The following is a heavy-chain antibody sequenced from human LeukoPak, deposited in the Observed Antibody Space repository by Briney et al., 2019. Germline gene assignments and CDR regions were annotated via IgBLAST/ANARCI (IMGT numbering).Heavy chain of an antibody. CDR3: ARGAYYYDSSGYYYPDY. CDR1: GATFSSHA. D-gene: IGHD3-22*01. J-gene: IGHJ4*02. CDR2: IIPIFGTA. Sequence: SVKVSCKATGATFSSHAISWVRQAPGQGLEWMGGIIPIFGTANYAQKFQGSVTITADASTSTAYMELSSLRSEDTAVYYCARGAYYYDSSGYYYPDYWGQGTLVSVSS. V-gene: IGHV1-69*01.